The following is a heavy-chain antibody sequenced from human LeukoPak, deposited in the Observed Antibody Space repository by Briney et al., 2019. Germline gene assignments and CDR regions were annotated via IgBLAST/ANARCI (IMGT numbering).Heavy chain of an antibody. V-gene: IGHV3-53*01. Sequence: GGSLRLSCAASGFTVSSNYMSWVRQAPGKGLEWVSVIYSGGSTYYADSVKGRFTISRDNSKNTLYLQMNSLRAGDTAVYYCAKDSPWGVGATDYWGQGTLVTVSS. D-gene: IGHD1-26*01. J-gene: IGHJ4*02. CDR1: GFTVSSNY. CDR2: IYSGGST. CDR3: AKDSPWGVGATDY.